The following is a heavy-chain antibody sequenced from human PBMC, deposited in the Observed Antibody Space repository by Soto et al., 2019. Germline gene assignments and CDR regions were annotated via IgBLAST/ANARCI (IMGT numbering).Heavy chain of an antibody. CDR3: ARGRSRAIVVVVPSYYYYGMDV. CDR2: INHSGST. V-gene: IGHV4-34*01. Sequence: SETLSLTCAVYGGSFSGYYWSWIRQPPGKGLEWIGEINHSGSTNYNPSLKSRVTISVDTSKNQFSLKLSSVTAADTAVYYCARGRSRAIVVVVPSYYYYGMDVWGQGTTVTVSS. J-gene: IGHJ6*02. D-gene: IGHD2-15*01. CDR1: GGSFSGYY.